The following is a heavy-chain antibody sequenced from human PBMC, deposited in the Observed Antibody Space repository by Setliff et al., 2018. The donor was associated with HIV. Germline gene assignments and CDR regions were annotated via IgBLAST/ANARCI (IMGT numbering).Heavy chain of an antibody. J-gene: IGHJ5*02. V-gene: IGHV3-15*07. CDR3: ARDSRADILTGYYRGCFDP. Sequence: GGSLRLSCAASGFTFNKAWMNWVRQAPGKGLEWVGRIKTASEGATVDYAAPVKGRFTISRDNAKNSLYLQMNSLRAEDTAVYYCARDSRADILTGYYRGCFDPWGQGTLVTVSS. CDR1: GFTFNKAW. CDR2: IKTASEGATV. D-gene: IGHD3-9*01.